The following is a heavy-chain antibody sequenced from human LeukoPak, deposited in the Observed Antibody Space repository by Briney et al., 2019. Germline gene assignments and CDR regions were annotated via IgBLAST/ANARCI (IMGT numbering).Heavy chain of an antibody. J-gene: IGHJ5*02. CDR2: INYSGIT. V-gene: IGHV4-39*01. CDR3: ARQIHLSLRLSRLGWFDP. D-gene: IGHD5-18*01. CDR1: GGSISSSSYY. Sequence: SETLSLTCSVSGGSISSSSYYWGWIRQPPGKGLEWIGSINYSGITYYNPSLKSHVTISVDTSKNQFSLNLRSVTVADTAVYYCARQIHLSLRLSRLGWFDPWGQGTLVTVSS.